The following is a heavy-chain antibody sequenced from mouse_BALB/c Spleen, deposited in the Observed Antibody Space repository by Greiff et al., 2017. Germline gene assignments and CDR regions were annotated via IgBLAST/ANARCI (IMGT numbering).Heavy chain of an antibody. J-gene: IGHJ4*01. Sequence: EVKVVESGGGLVQPGGSLKLSCAASGFTFSNYWMNWVRQSPEKGLEWVAEIRLKSNNYATHYAESVKGRFTISRDDSKSSVYLQMNNLRAEDTGIYYCTRRGSYYYAMDYWGQGTSVTVSS. CDR3: TRRGSYYYAMDY. V-gene: IGHV6-6*02. D-gene: IGHD1-3*01. CDR2: IRLKSNNYAT. CDR1: GFTFSNYW.